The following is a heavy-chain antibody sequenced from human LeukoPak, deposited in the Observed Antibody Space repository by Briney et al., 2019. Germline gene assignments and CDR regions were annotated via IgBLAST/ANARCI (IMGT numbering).Heavy chain of an antibody. CDR3: ARGDIVVVPAAIYFDY. Sequence: SETPSLTCTVSGGSISSGGYYWSWIRQHPGKGLEWIGYIYYSGSTYYNPSLKSRVTISVDTSKNQFSLKLSSVTAADTAVYYCARGDIVVVPAAIYFDYWGQGTLVTVSS. CDR2: IYYSGST. D-gene: IGHD2-2*01. J-gene: IGHJ4*02. CDR1: GGSISSGGYY. V-gene: IGHV4-31*03.